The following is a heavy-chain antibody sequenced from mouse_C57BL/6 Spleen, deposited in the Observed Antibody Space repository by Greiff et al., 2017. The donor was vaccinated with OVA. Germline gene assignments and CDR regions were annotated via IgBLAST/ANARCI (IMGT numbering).Heavy chain of an antibody. J-gene: IGHJ3*01. CDR3: TRGDTWFAY. Sequence: LQESGPELVKPGASVKISCKASGYAFSSSWMNWVKQRPGKGLEWIGRICPGDGDTNYNGKFKGKATLTADKSSSTAYMQLSSLTSEDSAVYFCTRGDTWFAYWGQGTLVTVSA. CDR1: GYAFSSSW. D-gene: IGHD3-3*01. V-gene: IGHV1-82*01. CDR2: ICPGDGDT.